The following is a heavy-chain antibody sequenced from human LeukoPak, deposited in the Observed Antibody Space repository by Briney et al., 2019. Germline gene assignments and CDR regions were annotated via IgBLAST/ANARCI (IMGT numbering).Heavy chain of an antibody. J-gene: IGHJ4*02. CDR1: GYTFTTYD. D-gene: IGHD6-19*01. CDR3: ARVAGSIDY. CDR2: MNPNSGYT. Sequence: GASVKVSCKASGYTFTTYDINWVRQATGQGLEWMGWMNPNSGYTGYAQKFQGRVTITRDTSISTAYMELSSLRSEDTAVYYCARVAGSIDYWGQGTLVTVSS. V-gene: IGHV1-8*03.